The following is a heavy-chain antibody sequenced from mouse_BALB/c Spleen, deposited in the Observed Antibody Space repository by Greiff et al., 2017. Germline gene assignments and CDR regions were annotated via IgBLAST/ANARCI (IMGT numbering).Heavy chain of an antibody. CDR2: INPYNDGT. CDR1: GYTFTSYV. D-gene: IGHD1-1*01. J-gene: IGHJ3*01. V-gene: IGHV1-14*01. CDR3: AGVYYYGSLAY. Sequence: EVQVVESGPELVKPGASVKMSCKASGYTFTSYVMHWVKQKPGQGLEWIGYINPYNDGTKYNEKFKGKATLTSDKSSSTAYMELSSLTSEDSAVYYCAGVYYYGSLAYWGQGTLVTVSA.